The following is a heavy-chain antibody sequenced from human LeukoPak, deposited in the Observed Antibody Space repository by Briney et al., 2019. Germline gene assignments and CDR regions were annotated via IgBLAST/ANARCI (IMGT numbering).Heavy chain of an antibody. Sequence: SETLSLTCAVSGGPFSGYFWSWIGQSAGKGREGIGEIHNSGTTNYNPSLNSRVTISEDTSKNQFYLNLSSVTAADTAVYYCARRYYYILGSFPFDFWGQGTLVTVSS. D-gene: IGHD3-10*01. CDR2: IHNSGTT. V-gene: IGHV4-34*01. J-gene: IGHJ4*02. CDR3: ARRYYYILGSFPFDF. CDR1: GGPFSGYF.